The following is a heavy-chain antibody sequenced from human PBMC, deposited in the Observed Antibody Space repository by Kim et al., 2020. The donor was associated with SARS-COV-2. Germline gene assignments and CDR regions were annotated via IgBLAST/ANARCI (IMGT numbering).Heavy chain of an antibody. Sequence: NPSLTSRVTISVDTSKNQFSPKLSSVTAADTAVYYCARDATSYGSGSYVVWGQGTLVTVSS. V-gene: IGHV4-31*02. CDR3: ARDATSYGSGSYVV. J-gene: IGHJ4*02. D-gene: IGHD3-10*01.